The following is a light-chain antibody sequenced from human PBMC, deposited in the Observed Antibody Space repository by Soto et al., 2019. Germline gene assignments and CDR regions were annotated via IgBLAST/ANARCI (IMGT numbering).Light chain of an antibody. Sequence: EIVMTQSPATLSVSPGERATLSCRASQSVSGHLAWYQQKPGQAPRLLIYGASTRATDIPARFSGSGSGREFTLTVSSLQSEDFAVYYCQHYDNWPHTFGQGTKLDIK. V-gene: IGKV3-15*01. CDR1: QSVSGH. CDR3: QHYDNWPHT. CDR2: GAS. J-gene: IGKJ2*01.